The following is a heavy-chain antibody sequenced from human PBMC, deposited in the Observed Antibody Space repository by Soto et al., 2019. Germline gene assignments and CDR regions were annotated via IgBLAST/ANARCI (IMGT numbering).Heavy chain of an antibody. CDR3: ARCVGAVAGRSYLDYYYYGMDV. V-gene: IGHV4-39*01. Sequence: PSEPLSLTCTVSGGSISSIRYSWGWIRQPPGKGLEWIGSIYYSGSTYYNPSLKSRVTISVDTSKTQFSLKLSSVTAADTAVYYCARCVGAVAGRSYLDYYYYGMDVWGQGTTVT. J-gene: IGHJ6*02. CDR2: IYYSGST. CDR1: GGSISSIRYS. D-gene: IGHD6-19*01.